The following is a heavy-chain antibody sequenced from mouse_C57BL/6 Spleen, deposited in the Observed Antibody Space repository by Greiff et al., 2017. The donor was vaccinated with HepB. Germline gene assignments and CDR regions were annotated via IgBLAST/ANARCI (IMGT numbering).Heavy chain of an antibody. CDR3: ARVYAMDY. V-gene: IGHV1-42*01. J-gene: IGHJ4*01. CDR2: INPSTGGT. CDR1: GYSFTGYY. Sequence: VHVKQSGPELVKPGASVKISCKASGYSFTGYYMNWVKQSPEKSLEWIGEINPSTGGTTYNQKIKAKATLTVDKSSSTAYMQLKSLTSEDSAVYYCARVYAMDYWGQGTSVTVSS.